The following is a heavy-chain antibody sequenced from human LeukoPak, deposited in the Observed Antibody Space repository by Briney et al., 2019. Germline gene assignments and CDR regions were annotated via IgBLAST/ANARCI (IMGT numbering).Heavy chain of an antibody. CDR1: GFTFSSYE. CDR2: ISSSGGTI. D-gene: IGHD3-10*01. J-gene: IGHJ4*02. Sequence: GGSLRLSCAASGFTFSSYEMNWVRQAPGKGLEWVSYISSSGGTIYYADSVKGRFTISRDNSKNTLYLQMNSLRAEDTAVYYCANGMVGNFDYWGQGTLVTVSS. V-gene: IGHV3-48*03. CDR3: ANGMVGNFDY.